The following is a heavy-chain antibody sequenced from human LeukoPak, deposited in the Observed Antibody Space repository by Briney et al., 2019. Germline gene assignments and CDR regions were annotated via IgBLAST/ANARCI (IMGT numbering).Heavy chain of an antibody. V-gene: IGHV3-53*01. D-gene: IGHD2-15*01. CDR3: ARDKRYCSGGSCYSIGASDY. CDR2: IYSGGST. CDR1: GFTVSSNY. J-gene: IGHJ4*02. Sequence: PGGSLRLSFAASGFTVSSNYMSWVRQAPGKGLEWVSVIYSGGSTYYADSVKGRFTISRDNSKNTLYLQMNSLRAEDTAVYYCARDKRYCSGGSCYSIGASDYWGQGTLVTVSS.